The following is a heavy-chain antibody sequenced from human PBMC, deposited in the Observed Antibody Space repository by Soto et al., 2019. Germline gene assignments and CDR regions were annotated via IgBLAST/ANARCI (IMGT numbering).Heavy chain of an antibody. V-gene: IGHV1-3*01. CDR2: INADNGNT. Sequence: ASVKVSCKASGYTFTSYAMHRVRQAPGQRLEWMGWINADNGNTKYAQKFQGRVTMTTDTSTSTAYMELRSLRSDDTAVYYCAREWTYSSGWFGYWGQGTLVTVSS. CDR3: AREWTYSSGWFGY. CDR1: GYTFTSYA. D-gene: IGHD6-19*01. J-gene: IGHJ4*02.